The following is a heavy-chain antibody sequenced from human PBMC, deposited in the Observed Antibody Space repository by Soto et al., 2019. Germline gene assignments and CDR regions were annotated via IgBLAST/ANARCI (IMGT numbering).Heavy chain of an antibody. CDR2: INAGNGNT. CDR1: GYTFTSYA. J-gene: IGHJ4*02. D-gene: IGHD3-22*01. CDR3: ARVRVDYDSSGYYSRTFDY. Sequence: QVQLVQSGAEEKKPGASVKVSCKASGYTFTSYAMHWVRQDPGQRLEWMGWINAGNGNTKYSQKFQDRVTITRDKXXSXAXXELSSLRAEDTAVYYCARVRVDYDSSGYYSRTFDYWGQGTLVTVSS. V-gene: IGHV1-3*05.